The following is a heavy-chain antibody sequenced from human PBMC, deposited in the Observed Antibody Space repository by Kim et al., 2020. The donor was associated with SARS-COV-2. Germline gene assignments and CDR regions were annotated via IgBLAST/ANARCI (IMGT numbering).Heavy chain of an antibody. Sequence: GGSLRLSCAASGFTFSSYDMHWVRQATGKGLEWVSAIGTAGDTYYPGSVKGRFTISRENAKNSLYLQMNSLRAGDTAVYYCARATSVGQQLVPYYYYGMDVWGQGTTVTVSS. D-gene: IGHD6-13*01. CDR2: IGTAGDT. CDR3: ARATSVGQQLVPYYYYGMDV. J-gene: IGHJ6*02. V-gene: IGHV3-13*04. CDR1: GFTFSSYD.